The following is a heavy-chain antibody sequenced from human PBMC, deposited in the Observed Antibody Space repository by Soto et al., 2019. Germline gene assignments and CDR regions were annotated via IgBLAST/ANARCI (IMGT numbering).Heavy chain of an antibody. D-gene: IGHD6-13*01. CDR2: IKQDGSEK. V-gene: IGHV3-7*05. J-gene: IGHJ6*02. CDR3: ARDRSWGYYYGMDV. Sequence: GGSLRLSWAASGFPFSSYGMSWVRQAPGKGLEWVANIKQDGSEKYYVDSVKGRFTISRDNAKNSLYLQMNSLRAEDTAVYYCARDRSWGYYYGMDVWGQGTTVTVSS. CDR1: GFPFSSYG.